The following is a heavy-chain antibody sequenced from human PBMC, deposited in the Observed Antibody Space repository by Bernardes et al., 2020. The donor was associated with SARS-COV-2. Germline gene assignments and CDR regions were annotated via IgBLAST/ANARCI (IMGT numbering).Heavy chain of an antibody. J-gene: IGHJ4*02. Sequence: GGSLRLSCAASGFTFSSYAMSWVRQAPGKGLEWVSAISGSGGTTYYTDSVKGRFTVSRDNSKNTLYLQMNSLRVEDTAVYHCARGNQLPHFSFDQWGQGTLVTVSS. CDR2: ISGSGGTT. D-gene: IGHD2-2*01. V-gene: IGHV3-23*01. CDR3: ARGNQLPHFSFDQ. CDR1: GFTFSSYA.